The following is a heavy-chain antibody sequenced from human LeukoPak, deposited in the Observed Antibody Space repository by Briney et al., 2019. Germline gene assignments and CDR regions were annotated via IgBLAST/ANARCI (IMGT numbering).Heavy chain of an antibody. V-gene: IGHV1-2*02. CDR1: GYTFTGYY. CDR3: ARTVTYYYGSGSQWVFDY. D-gene: IGHD3-10*01. CDR2: INPNSGGT. Sequence: GASVTVSRKASGYTFTGYYMHWVRQAPGQGLEWMGWINPNSGGTNYAQKFQGRVTMTRDTSISTAYMELSRLRSDDTAVYYCARTVTYYYGSGSQWVFDYWGQGTLVTVSS. J-gene: IGHJ4*02.